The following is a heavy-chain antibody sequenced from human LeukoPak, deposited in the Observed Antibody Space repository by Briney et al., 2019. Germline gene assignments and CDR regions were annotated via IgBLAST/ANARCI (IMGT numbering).Heavy chain of an antibody. D-gene: IGHD6-6*01. J-gene: IGHJ4*02. CDR1: GYTFTGYY. CDR3: ARAIAARVGIDY. Sequence: ASVEVSCKASGYTFTGYYMHWVRQAPGQGLEWMGRINPNSGGTNYAQKFQGRVTMTRDTSISTAYMELSRLRSDDTAVYYCARAIAARVGIDYWGQGTLVTVPS. CDR2: INPNSGGT. V-gene: IGHV1-2*06.